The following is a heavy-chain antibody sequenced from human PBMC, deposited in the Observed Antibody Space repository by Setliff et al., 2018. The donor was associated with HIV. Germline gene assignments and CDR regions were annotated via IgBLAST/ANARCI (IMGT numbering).Heavy chain of an antibody. Sequence: GGSLRLSCAASGFTFSTSEMNWVRQAPGKGLEWVAHISSSGNTIYYADSVRGRFTVSRDNAQNSLYLQMIRLRAEDTALYYCAYYSSGSFYLGYYYYHGMDVWGQGTTVTVSS. D-gene: IGHD3-10*01. V-gene: IGHV3-48*03. CDR2: ISSSGNTI. CDR1: GFTFSTSE. J-gene: IGHJ6*01. CDR3: AYYSSGSFYLGYYYYHGMDV.